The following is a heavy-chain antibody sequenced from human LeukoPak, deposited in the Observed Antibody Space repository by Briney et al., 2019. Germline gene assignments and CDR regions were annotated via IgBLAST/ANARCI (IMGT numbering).Heavy chain of an antibody. J-gene: IGHJ1*01. CDR3: ARRRSYSSSLRHGYFQH. Sequence: ASVKVSCKASGYTFTSYYMHWVRQAPGQGLEWMGIINPSGGSTSYAQKFQGRVTMTRNTSISTAYMELSSLRSEDTAVYYCARRRSYSSSLRHGYFQHWGQGTLVTVSS. V-gene: IGHV1-46*01. CDR1: GYTFTSYY. CDR2: INPSGGST. D-gene: IGHD6-13*01.